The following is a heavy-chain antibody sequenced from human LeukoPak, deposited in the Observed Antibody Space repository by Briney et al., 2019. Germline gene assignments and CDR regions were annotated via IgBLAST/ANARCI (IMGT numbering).Heavy chain of an antibody. J-gene: IGHJ4*02. CDR1: GASVSSGGDY. Sequence: SQTLSLTCTVSGASVSSGGDYWTWLRQHPGKGLEWIGYIHTSGSTYYNPSLKSRVTISVDTSKNQFSLKLSSVTAADTAVYYCARAGSGSYYRPVDYWGQGTLVTVSS. CDR2: IHTSGST. D-gene: IGHD3-10*01. CDR3: ARAGSGSYYRPVDY. V-gene: IGHV4-31*03.